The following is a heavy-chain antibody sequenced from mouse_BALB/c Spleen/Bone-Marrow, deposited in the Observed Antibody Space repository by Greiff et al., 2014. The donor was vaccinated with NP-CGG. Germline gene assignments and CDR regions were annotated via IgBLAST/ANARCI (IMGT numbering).Heavy chain of an antibody. Sequence: QVQLQQPGAELVRPGASVKLSCKASGYTFTSYWINWVKQRPGQGLEWIGNIYPSDSYTNYNQKFKDKATLTVDKSSSTAYMQLSSPTSEDSAVYYCTRSYGSSYEYYFDYWGQGTTLTASS. CDR1: GYTFTSYW. J-gene: IGHJ2*01. CDR3: TRSYGSSYEYYFDY. D-gene: IGHD1-1*01. V-gene: IGHV1-69*02. CDR2: IYPSDSYT.